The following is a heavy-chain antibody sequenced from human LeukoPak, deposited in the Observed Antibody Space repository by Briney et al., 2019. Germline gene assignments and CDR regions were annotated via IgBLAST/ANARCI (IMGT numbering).Heavy chain of an antibody. CDR2: INPNSGGT. CDR3: ATYGSGTPWAFDI. CDR1: GYTFTGYY. J-gene: IGHJ3*02. V-gene: IGHV1-2*02. Sequence: GASVKVSCKASGYTFTGYYMHWVRQAPGQGLEWMGWINPNSGGTNYAQKFQGRVTMTRDTSISTAYMELSRLRSDDTAVYYCATYGSGTPWAFDIWGQGTMVTVSS. D-gene: IGHD3-10*01.